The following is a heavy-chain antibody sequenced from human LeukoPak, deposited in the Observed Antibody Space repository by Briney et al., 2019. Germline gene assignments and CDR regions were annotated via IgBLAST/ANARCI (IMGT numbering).Heavy chain of an antibody. CDR2: IYYSGST. CDR3: ARERHLNSYYYDKEGFDY. CDR1: GGSISSSSYY. J-gene: IGHJ4*02. D-gene: IGHD3-22*01. Sequence: PSETLSLTCTVSGGSISSSSYYWGWIRQPPGKGLEWIGSIYYSGSTYYNPSLKSRVTISVDTSKNQFSLKLSSVTAADTAVYYCARERHLNSYYYDKEGFDYWGQGTLVTVSS. V-gene: IGHV4-39*02.